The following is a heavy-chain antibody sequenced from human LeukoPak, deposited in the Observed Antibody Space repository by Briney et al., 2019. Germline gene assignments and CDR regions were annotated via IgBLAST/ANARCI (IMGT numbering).Heavy chain of an antibody. CDR3: AKGQRVVVPSTRILDV. J-gene: IGHJ6*03. CDR1: GFTFGRYA. Sequence: QAGGSLRLSCAASGFTFGRYAMTWVRQAPGRGLEWVSIISDDGDATYYADSVKGRFTISRDNSKNTLYLQMNTLRAEDTAVYYCAKGQRVVVPSTRILDVWGKGTTVTVSS. V-gene: IGHV3-23*01. CDR2: ISDDGDAT. D-gene: IGHD2-15*01.